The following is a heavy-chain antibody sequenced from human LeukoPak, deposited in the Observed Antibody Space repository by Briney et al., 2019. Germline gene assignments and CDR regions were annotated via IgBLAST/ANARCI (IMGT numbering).Heavy chain of an antibody. J-gene: IGHJ6*04. Sequence: GGSLRLSCAASGFTFSSYAMHWVRQAPGKGLEWVAVISYDGSNKYYADSVKGRFTISRDNSKNSLYLQMNSLRAEDTAVYYCARDYYGSGSYYNVPHYGMDVWGKGTTVTVSS. D-gene: IGHD3-10*01. CDR2: ISYDGSNK. CDR1: GFTFSSYA. CDR3: ARDYYGSGSYYNVPHYGMDV. V-gene: IGHV3-30*04.